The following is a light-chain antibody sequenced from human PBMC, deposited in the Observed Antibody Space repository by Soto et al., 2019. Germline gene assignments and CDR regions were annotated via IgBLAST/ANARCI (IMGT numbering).Light chain of an antibody. J-gene: IGKJ2*01. Sequence: EIMMTQSPATLSVSPGDRATLACWARQRFSSELACYQPKPGHAHRLLIYGASTRATGVPARFSGSGSGTQFTLTVSSLQAADFAVYYCQQYNNGPYTFGHGTQLEIK. CDR3: QQYNNGPYT. CDR1: QRFSSE. CDR2: GAS. V-gene: IGKV3-15*01.